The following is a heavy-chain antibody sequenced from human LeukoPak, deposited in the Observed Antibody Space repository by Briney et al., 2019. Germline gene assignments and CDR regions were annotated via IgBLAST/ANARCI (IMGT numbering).Heavy chain of an antibody. CDR1: GGTFSGYT. D-gene: IGHD5-12*01. CDR2: IIPIFDTA. J-gene: IGHJ4*02. CDR3: AREPRYSDYDRVLDY. V-gene: IGHV1-69*13. Sequence: SVKVSCKASGGTFSGYTINWVRQAPGQGLEWMGGIIPIFDTAKYAQKFQGRVTITADESTSTAYMELSSLRSEDSAVYYCAREPRYSDYDRVLDYWGQGTLVTVSS.